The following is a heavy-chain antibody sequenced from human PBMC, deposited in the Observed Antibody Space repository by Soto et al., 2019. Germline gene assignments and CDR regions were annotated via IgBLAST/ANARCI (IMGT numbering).Heavy chain of an antibody. J-gene: IGHJ4*02. CDR3: ARMFSRYYPLYYFDY. CDR2: ISSSGSAI. Sequence: GSLRLSCADSGFTFSDFYMSWIRQAPGKGLEWVSHISSSGSAIYYADSVKGRFTISRGNAENSLYLQMNSLRVEDTAVYYCARMFSRYYPLYYFDYWGQGTLVTVSS. CDR1: GFTFSDFY. D-gene: IGHD3-22*01. V-gene: IGHV3-11*01.